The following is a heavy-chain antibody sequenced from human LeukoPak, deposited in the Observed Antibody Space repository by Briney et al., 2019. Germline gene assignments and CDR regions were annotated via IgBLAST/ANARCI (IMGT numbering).Heavy chain of an antibody. J-gene: IGHJ4*02. Sequence: ASVKVSCKASGYTFTSYDINWVRQATGQGLEWMGWMNPNSGNTGYAQKFQGRVTMTRYTSISTAYMELSSLRSEDTAVYYCASTVHDSSGYYYSYWGQGTLVTVSS. CDR1: GYTFTSYD. CDR2: MNPNSGNT. D-gene: IGHD3-22*01. CDR3: ASTVHDSSGYYYSY. V-gene: IGHV1-8*01.